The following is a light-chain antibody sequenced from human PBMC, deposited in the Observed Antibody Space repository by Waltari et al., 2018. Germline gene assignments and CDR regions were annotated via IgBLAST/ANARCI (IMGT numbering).Light chain of an antibody. CDR2: GAS. V-gene: IGKV3-20*01. CDR1: QSVSSSY. CDR3: QQYGSSPWT. J-gene: IGKJ1*01. Sequence: EIVLTQSPGTLSLSPGERATLPCRASQSVSSSYLAWYQQKPGQAPRLLIYGASSRATGIPDRFSGSGSGTDFTLTISRLEPEDFAVYYCQQYGSSPWTFGQGTKVEFK.